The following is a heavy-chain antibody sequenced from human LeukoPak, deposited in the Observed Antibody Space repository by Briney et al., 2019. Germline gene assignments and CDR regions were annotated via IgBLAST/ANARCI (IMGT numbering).Heavy chain of an antibody. CDR1: GHTFTSYD. D-gene: IGHD3-10*01. CDR3: ARDKVRGVQYYFDY. V-gene: IGHV1-8*01. Sequence: ASVKVSCKASGHTFTSYDINWVRQATGQGLEWMGWMNPNSGNTGYAQKFQGRVTMTRNTSISTAYMELSSLRSEDTAVYYCARDKVRGVQYYFDYWGQGTLVTVSS. CDR2: MNPNSGNT. J-gene: IGHJ4*02.